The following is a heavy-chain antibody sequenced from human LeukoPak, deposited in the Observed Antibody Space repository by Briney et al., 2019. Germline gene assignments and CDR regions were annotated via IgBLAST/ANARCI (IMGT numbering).Heavy chain of an antibody. J-gene: IGHJ4*02. Sequence: NPSETLSLTCTVSGGSISSYYWSWIRQPPGEGLEWIGYIYYSGSTNYNPSLKSRVTISVDTSKNQFSLKLSSVTAADTAVYYCAGSYSSGLYYFDYWGQGTLVTVSS. V-gene: IGHV4-59*01. CDR3: AGSYSSGLYYFDY. CDR2: IYYSGST. D-gene: IGHD6-19*01. CDR1: GGSISSYY.